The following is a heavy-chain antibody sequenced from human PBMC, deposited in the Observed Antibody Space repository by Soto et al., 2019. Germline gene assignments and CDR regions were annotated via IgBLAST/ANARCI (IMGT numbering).Heavy chain of an antibody. CDR3: AKSVGGYYFDY. CDR2: IYYSGTT. V-gene: IGHV4-31*03. CDR1: GDSIISGGYY. D-gene: IGHD2-15*01. J-gene: IGHJ4*02. Sequence: QVQLQESGPGLVKPSQTLSLTCTVSGDSIISGGYYWSWIRQHPGKGLEWIGYIYYSGTTYYNPSLKSXXTXSXXTSTNQFSLELRSVTAADTALYYCAKSVGGYYFDYWVQGTLVTVS.